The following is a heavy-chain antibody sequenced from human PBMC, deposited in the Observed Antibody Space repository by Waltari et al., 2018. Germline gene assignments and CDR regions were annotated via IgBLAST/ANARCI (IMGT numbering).Heavy chain of an antibody. CDR1: GYSISSGYY. CDR3: ARVRLLSRYSGYDLAHDAFDI. D-gene: IGHD5-12*01. Sequence: QVQLQESGPGLVKPSETLSLTCAVSGYSISSGYYWGWIRQPPGKGLEWIGSIYQSGSTYYNPSLKSRFTISVDTSKNQFSLKLSSVTAADTAVYYCARVRLLSRYSGYDLAHDAFDIWGQGTMVTVSS. J-gene: IGHJ3*02. V-gene: IGHV4-38-2*01. CDR2: IYQSGST.